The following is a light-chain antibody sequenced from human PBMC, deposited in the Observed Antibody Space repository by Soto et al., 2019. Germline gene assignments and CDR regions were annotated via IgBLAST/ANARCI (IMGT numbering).Light chain of an antibody. V-gene: IGKV3-15*01. CDR1: KSVNNK. J-gene: IGKJ4*02. Sequence: EIVMTQSPDTQSVSPGERATLSCRASKSVNNKLAWYQQKLGQAPRRLIYGASTRATGIPARFSGSGSGTEFTLTLSSLQSEDFAIYYCQEYNNWPPLTFGGGTKVETK. CDR2: GAS. CDR3: QEYNNWPPLT.